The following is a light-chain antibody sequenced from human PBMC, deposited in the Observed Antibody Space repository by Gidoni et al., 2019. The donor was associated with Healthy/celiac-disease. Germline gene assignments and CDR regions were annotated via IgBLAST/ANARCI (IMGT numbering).Light chain of an antibody. Sequence: PGTLSLSPGERATLSCRASQSVRSSYLAWYQQKPGQAPRHLIYGASSRATGIPDRFSGSGSGTDFTLTISRLEPEDFAVYYCQQYGSSLWTFXXXTKVEIK. J-gene: IGKJ1*01. CDR1: QSVRSSY. V-gene: IGKV3-20*01. CDR2: GAS. CDR3: QQYGSSLWT.